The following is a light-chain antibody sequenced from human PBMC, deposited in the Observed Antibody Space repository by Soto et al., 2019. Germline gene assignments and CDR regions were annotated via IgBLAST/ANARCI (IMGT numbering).Light chain of an antibody. CDR1: QSISSY. J-gene: IGKJ4*01. V-gene: IGKV1-39*01. Sequence: DIQMTQSPSSLSASVGDRVTITCRASQSISSYLNWYQQKPGKAPKLLIYGTSSLQSGVPSRFSGSGSGTDFTLTISSLQLEDFATYYCQQSYSTPRTFGGGTKVEIK. CDR2: GTS. CDR3: QQSYSTPRT.